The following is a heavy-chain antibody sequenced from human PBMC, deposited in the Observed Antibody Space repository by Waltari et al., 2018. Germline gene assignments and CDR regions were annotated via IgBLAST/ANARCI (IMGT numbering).Heavy chain of an antibody. CDR2: SYYGGST. J-gene: IGHJ4*02. CDR3: ASTVYYDSSGWTYYFDY. V-gene: IGHV4-39*01. CDR1: GGSISSSSYY. D-gene: IGHD3-22*01. Sequence: QLQLQESGPGLVKPSETLSLTCTVSGGSISSSSYYWGWIRQPPGKGLEWIGSSYYGGSTYYNPALKSRGTISVDTSKNQFSLKLSSVTAADTAVYYCASTVYYDSSGWTYYFDYWGQGTLVTVSS.